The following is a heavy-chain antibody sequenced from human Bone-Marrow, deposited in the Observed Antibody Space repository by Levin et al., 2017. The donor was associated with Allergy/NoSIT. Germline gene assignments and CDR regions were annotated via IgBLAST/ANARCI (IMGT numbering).Heavy chain of an antibody. V-gene: IGHV3-49*03. CDR3: TRGGKPDSDILTGYYMGYYFDY. Sequence: GGSLRLSCTVSGFTFGDHAMSWFRQAPGKGLEWVGFIRSKTYAETIEYAASVEGRFTISRDDSKSIVYLQMSGLKTEDTAMYYCTRGGKPDSDILTGYYMGYYFDYWGQGTLVTVSS. CDR2: IRSKTYAETI. J-gene: IGHJ4*02. CDR1: GFTFGDHA. D-gene: IGHD3-9*01.